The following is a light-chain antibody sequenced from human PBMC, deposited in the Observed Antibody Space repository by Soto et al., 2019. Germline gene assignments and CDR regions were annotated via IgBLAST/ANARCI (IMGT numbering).Light chain of an antibody. J-gene: IGKJ1*01. Sequence: AIRMTQSPSSLSASTGDRVTITCRASQGISSYLAWYQQKPGKAPKLLIYAASTLQSGVPSRFSGIRSGTDVTFTISCLPSEVFATYYCLQYYSYPRTFGQGTKVEIK. V-gene: IGKV1-8*01. CDR2: AAS. CDR3: LQYYSYPRT. CDR1: QGISSY.